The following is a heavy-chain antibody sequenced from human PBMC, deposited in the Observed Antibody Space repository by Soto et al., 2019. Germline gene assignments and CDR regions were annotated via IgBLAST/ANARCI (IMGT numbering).Heavy chain of an antibody. J-gene: IGHJ2*01. D-gene: IGHD4-17*01. CDR3: TRPNDSGDYDWFFDL. V-gene: IGHV3-73*02. CDR2: VRTKVNNYAT. Sequence: QLVESGGNLVHPGGSLRLSCAASGFTFSDSALHWVRQAPGKGLEWVGRVRTKVNNYATRYSASVRGRFTISRDDSRNTAYLQMDSLKTEDTAIYYCTRPNDSGDYDWFFDLWGRGTLVTVSS. CDR1: GFTFSDSA.